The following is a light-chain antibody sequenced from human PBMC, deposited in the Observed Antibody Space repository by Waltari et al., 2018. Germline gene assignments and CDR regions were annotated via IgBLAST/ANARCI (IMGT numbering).Light chain of an antibody. CDR1: QRISKW. CDR2: YAS. V-gene: IGKV1-5*01. J-gene: IGKJ4*01. CDR3: HQYNSYSLLT. Sequence: DIQLTQSPSTLSASVGDRFTITCRASQRISKWLAWYQQKPGKAPKLLIYYASTLESGVPSKISGSRSGTEFTLTISSLQPDDFATYYCHQYNSYSLLTFGGGTKVEIK.